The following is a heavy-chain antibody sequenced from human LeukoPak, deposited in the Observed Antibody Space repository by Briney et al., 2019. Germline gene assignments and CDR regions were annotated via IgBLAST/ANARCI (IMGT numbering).Heavy chain of an antibody. CDR3: ARDGTPRRIVWGSPPGVDY. V-gene: IGHV3-21*01. CDR2: ISSSSSYI. J-gene: IGHJ4*02. D-gene: IGHD3-16*01. CDR1: GFTFSSYA. Sequence: GSLRLSCAASGFTFSSYAMSWVRPAPGKGLEWVSSISSSSSYIYYADSVKGRFTISRDNAKNSLYLQMNSLRAEDTAVYYCARDGTPRRIVWGSPPGVDYWGQGTLVTVSS.